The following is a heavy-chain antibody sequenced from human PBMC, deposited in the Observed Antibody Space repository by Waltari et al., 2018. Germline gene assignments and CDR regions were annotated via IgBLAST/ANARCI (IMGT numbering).Heavy chain of an antibody. CDR2: ISGSGGST. Sequence: EVQLVESGGGLVQPGGSLRLSCAASGFTFSSYAMSWVRQAPGKGLEWVSAISGSGGSTYYADSVKGRCTISRDNSKNTLYLQMNSLRAEDTAVYYCATLPWIVVVIFDYWGQGTLVTVSS. V-gene: IGHV3-23*04. CDR1: GFTFSSYA. D-gene: IGHD3-22*01. J-gene: IGHJ4*02. CDR3: ATLPWIVVVIFDY.